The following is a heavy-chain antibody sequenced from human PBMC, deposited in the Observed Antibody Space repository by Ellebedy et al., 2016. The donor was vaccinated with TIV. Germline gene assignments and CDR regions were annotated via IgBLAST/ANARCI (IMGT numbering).Heavy chain of an antibody. D-gene: IGHD3-22*01. CDR3: ARGSKRVITFTYYYYGMDV. J-gene: IGHJ6*02. CDR2: IIPIFGTA. Sequence: ASVKVSCXASGGTFSSYAISWVRQAPGQGFEWMGGIIPIFGTANYAQKFQGRVTITADESTSTAYMELSSLRSEDTAVYYCARGSKRVITFTYYYYGMDVWGQGTTVTVSS. V-gene: IGHV1-69*13. CDR1: GGTFSSYA.